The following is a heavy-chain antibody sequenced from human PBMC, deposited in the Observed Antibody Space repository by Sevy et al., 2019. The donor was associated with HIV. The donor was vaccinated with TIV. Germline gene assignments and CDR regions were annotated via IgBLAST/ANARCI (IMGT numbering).Heavy chain of an antibody. Sequence: RGCLRLSCAASGFTFNTYAMHWVRQAPGKGLEWVAVISYEGGSKYYADSVKGRFTISRDNSKNTLYLQIISLRPEDSAIYYCTRGRAIAAAGTLDYWGQGTLVTVSS. CDR1: GFTFNTYA. J-gene: IGHJ4*02. V-gene: IGHV3-30-3*01. CDR3: TRGRAIAAAGTLDY. D-gene: IGHD6-13*01. CDR2: ISYEGGSK.